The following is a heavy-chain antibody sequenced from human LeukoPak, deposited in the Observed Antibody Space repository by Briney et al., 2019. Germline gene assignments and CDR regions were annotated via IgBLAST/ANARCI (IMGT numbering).Heavy chain of an antibody. V-gene: IGHV4-4*02. CDR1: GAPLSSSYW. CDR2: AFYSGTT. D-gene: IGHD3-22*01. CDR3: ASDLSGYYDY. J-gene: IGHJ4*02. Sequence: PSGTLSLTCAVSGAPLSSSYWWSWVRQPPGKGLEWIGQAFYSGTTNYNPSLKSRVTISVDTSKNQFSLKLSSVTAADTAVYYCASDLSGYYDYWGQGTLVTVSS.